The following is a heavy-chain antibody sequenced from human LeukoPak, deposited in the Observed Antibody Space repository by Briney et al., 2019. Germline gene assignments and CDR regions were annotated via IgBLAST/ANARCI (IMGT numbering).Heavy chain of an antibody. D-gene: IGHD6-13*01. Sequence: PGGSLRLSCAASGFTFSSYWMSWVRQAPGKGLEWVATIKQDGSEKYYVDSVKGRFTISRDAAKNSLFLQLNSLRVEDTAVYYCSRDRDSNGSWEINFDYWGQGTLVTVSS. J-gene: IGHJ4*02. V-gene: IGHV3-7*01. CDR3: SRDRDSNGSWEINFDY. CDR2: IKQDGSEK. CDR1: GFTFSSYW.